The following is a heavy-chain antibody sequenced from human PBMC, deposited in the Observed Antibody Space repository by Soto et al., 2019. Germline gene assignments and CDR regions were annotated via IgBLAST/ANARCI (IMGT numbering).Heavy chain of an antibody. Sequence: QITLKESGPTLVKPTQTLTLTCTFSGFSLSTSGVGVGWIRQPPGKALEWLALIYWDDDKRYSPSLKSRLTITKDTSKNQVVLTMTNMDPVDTATYYCAHRRPSTVVPYLGTNNWFDPWGQGTLFTVSS. V-gene: IGHV2-5*02. CDR1: GFSLSTSGVG. CDR3: AHRRPSTVVPYLGTNNWFDP. D-gene: IGHD2-2*01. J-gene: IGHJ5*02. CDR2: IYWDDDK.